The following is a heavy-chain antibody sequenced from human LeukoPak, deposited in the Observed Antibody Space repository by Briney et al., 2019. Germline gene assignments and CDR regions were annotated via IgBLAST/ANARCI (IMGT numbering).Heavy chain of an antibody. J-gene: IGHJ6*03. Sequence: GGSLRLSCAASGFIFSSYAMHWVRQAPGKGLEWVAFIRYDGSNKYYADSVKGRFTISRDNSKNTLYLQMNSLRAEDTAVYYCTQVGCSGGSCWNYYYYMDVWGKGTTVTISS. D-gene: IGHD2-15*01. CDR3: TQVGCSGGSCWNYYYYMDV. CDR1: GFIFSSYA. V-gene: IGHV3-30*02. CDR2: IRYDGSNK.